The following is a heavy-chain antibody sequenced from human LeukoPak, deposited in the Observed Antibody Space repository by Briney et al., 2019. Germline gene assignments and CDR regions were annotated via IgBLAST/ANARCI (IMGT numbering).Heavy chain of an antibody. CDR2: IYHSGST. Sequence: SETLSLTCTVSGYSISSGYYWGWIRQPPGKGLEWIGSIYHSGSTYYNPSLKSRVTISVDTSKSQFSLKLSSVTAADTAVYYCASEPGITGTTGFIPFDYWGQGTLVTVSS. J-gene: IGHJ4*02. D-gene: IGHD1-7*01. V-gene: IGHV4-38-2*02. CDR1: GYSISSGYY. CDR3: ASEPGITGTTGFIPFDY.